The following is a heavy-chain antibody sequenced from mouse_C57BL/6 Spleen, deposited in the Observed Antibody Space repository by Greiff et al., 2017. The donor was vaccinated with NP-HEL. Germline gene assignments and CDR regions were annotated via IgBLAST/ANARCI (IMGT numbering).Heavy chain of an antibody. CDR1: GYTFTSYW. CDR3: ARVYYYYDWCAY. Sequence: QVQLQQPGTELVKPGASVKLSCKASGYTFTSYWMHWVKQRPGQGLEWIGHINPSNGGTNYNEKFKRKATLTVDKSSSTAYMQLSSLTSEYSAVYDCARVYYYYDWCAYWGQGTLVTVSA. CDR2: INPSNGGT. J-gene: IGHJ3*01. D-gene: IGHD2-4*01. V-gene: IGHV1-53*01.